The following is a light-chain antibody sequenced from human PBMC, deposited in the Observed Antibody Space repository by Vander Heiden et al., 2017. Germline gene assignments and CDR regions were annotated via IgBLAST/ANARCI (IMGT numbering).Light chain of an antibody. CDR3: SSWTSSSTLA. CDR1: SSTVGTYNY. V-gene: IGLV2-14*03. CDR2: DVS. J-gene: IGLJ2*01. Sequence: QSALTQPASVSGSPVQSITISCTETSSTVGTYNYVSWYQQHPGKAPRLMIYDVSARPSGVSNRFSGSKSGNTASLTISGLQAEDETDYYCSSWTSSSTLAFGGGTKLTVL.